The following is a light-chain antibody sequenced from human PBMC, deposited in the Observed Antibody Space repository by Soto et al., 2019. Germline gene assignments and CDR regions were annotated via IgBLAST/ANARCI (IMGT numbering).Light chain of an antibody. CDR2: DVS. CDR1: RTDDADGYDY. Sequence: QSALTQPASVSGSPGQSIAISCTGVRTDDADGYDYVSWYQQHSGQAPQLIIYDVSNRPSGVSDRFSGSKSGNTASLTISGLQAEDEADYSCCSYAGNFYVFGSGTKVTVL. J-gene: IGLJ1*01. CDR3: CSYAGNFYV. V-gene: IGLV2-14*03.